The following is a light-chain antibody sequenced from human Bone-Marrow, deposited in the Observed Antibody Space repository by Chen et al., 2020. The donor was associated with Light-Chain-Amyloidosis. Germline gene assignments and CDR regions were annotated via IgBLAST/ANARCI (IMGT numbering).Light chain of an antibody. V-gene: IGLV1-44*01. J-gene: IGLJ3*02. CDR2: NYH. Sequence: QSLLTQPPSASGTPGQAVNIACSGSGSNIGGHSVNWYQHLPGTAPQLVIFNYHKRPSGVPDLFSGSRSGTSASLAISGLQADAEGEYYCAAWDDSVRTYLFGGGTKLPVL. CDR3: AAWDDSVRTYL. CDR1: GSNIGGHS.